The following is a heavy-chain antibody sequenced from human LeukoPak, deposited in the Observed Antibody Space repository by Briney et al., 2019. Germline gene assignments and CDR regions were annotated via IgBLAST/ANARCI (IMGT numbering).Heavy chain of an antibody. Sequence: GGSLRLSCAASGFTFRTYGMHWVRQAPGKGLEWVTFIRYDGSNKYYADSVKGRFTISRDNSKNTLYLQMNSLRAEDTAVDYCARAGSSGWFRVDNWGQGTQVTVSS. D-gene: IGHD6-19*01. CDR1: GFTFRTYG. CDR3: ARAGSSGWFRVDN. CDR2: IRYDGSNK. V-gene: IGHV3-30*02. J-gene: IGHJ4*02.